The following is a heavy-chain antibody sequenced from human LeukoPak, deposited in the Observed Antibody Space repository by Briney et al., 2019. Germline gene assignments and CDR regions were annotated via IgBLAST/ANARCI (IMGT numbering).Heavy chain of an antibody. CDR1: GASISSYY. Sequence: SETLSLTCTVSGASISSYYWSWIRQPPGKGLEWIGYIFYSGSTNYYPSLKSRVTITVDTSKNQFSLKLTSVTAADTAVYYCARTREGLFDYWGRGTLVSVSS. CDR3: ARTREGLFDY. V-gene: IGHV4-59*01. CDR2: IFYSGST. J-gene: IGHJ4*02. D-gene: IGHD1-26*01.